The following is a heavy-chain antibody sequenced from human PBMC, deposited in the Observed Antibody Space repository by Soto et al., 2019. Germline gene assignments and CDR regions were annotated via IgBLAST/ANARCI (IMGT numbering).Heavy chain of an antibody. CDR2: IYYSGST. CDR1: GGSISSGGYY. V-gene: IGHV4-31*03. Sequence: TSETLSLTCTVSGGSISSGGYYWSWIRQHPGKGLEWIGYIYYSGSTYYNPSLKSRVTISVDTSKNQFSLKLSSVTAADTAVYYCARALGSSSWKYYYYYYMDVWGKGTTVTVSS. D-gene: IGHD6-13*01. J-gene: IGHJ6*03. CDR3: ARALGSSSWKYYYYYYMDV.